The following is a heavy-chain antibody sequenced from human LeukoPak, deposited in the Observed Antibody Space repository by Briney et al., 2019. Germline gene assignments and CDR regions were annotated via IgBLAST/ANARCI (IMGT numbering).Heavy chain of an antibody. V-gene: IGHV1-69*06. CDR3: ARGRSFFEYSSSYSDY. J-gene: IGHJ4*02. D-gene: IGHD6-6*01. CDR2: IIPIFGTA. CDR1: GGTFSSYA. Sequence: GASVKVSCKASGGTFSSYAISWVRQAPGQGLEWMGGIIPIFGTANYAQKFQGRVTITADKSTSTAYMELSSLRSEDTAVYYCARGRSFFEYSSSYSDYWGQGTLVTVSS.